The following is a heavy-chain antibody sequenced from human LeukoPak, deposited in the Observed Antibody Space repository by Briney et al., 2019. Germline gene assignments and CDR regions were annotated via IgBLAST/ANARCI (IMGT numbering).Heavy chain of an antibody. CDR3: ARDLRAVHLRFGIVGATHGY. CDR1: GYTFTSYG. V-gene: IGHV1-18*01. J-gene: IGHJ4*02. Sequence: ASVKVSCKASGYTFTSYGISWVRQAPGQGLEWMGWISAYNGNTNYAQKLQGRVTMTTDTSTSTAYMELRSLRSDDTAVYYCARDLRAVHLRFGIVGATHGYWGQGTLVTVSS. CDR2: ISAYNGNT. D-gene: IGHD1-26*01.